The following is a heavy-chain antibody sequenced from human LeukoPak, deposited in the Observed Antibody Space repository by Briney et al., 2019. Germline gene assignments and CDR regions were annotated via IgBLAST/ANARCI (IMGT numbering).Heavy chain of an antibody. Sequence: GSLRLSCAASGFTFSSYAMSWVRQAPGKGLEWVSAISGSGGSTYYADSVKGRFTISRANSKNTLYLQMNSLRAEDTGVYYCAKVAIAANYYFDHWGQGTLVTVSS. J-gene: IGHJ4*02. D-gene: IGHD6-6*01. V-gene: IGHV3-23*01. CDR1: GFTFSSYA. CDR3: AKVAIAANYYFDH. CDR2: ISGSGGST.